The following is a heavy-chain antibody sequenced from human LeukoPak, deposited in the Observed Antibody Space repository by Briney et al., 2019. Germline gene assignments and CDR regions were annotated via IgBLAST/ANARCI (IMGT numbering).Heavy chain of an antibody. V-gene: IGHV1-24*01. CDR1: GYTLTELS. J-gene: IGHJ4*02. CDR3: AKPRHYCSSTSCYAFDY. CDR2: FDPEDGET. Sequence: ASVKVSCKVSGYTLTELSMHWVRQAPGKGLEWMGGFDPEDGETIYAQKFQGRVTMTEDTSTDTAYMELNSLRAEDTAVYYCAKPRHYCSSTSCYAFDYWGQGTLVTVSS. D-gene: IGHD2-2*01.